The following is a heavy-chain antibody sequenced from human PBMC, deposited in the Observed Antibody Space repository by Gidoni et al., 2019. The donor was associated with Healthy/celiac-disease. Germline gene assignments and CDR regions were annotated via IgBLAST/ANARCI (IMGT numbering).Heavy chain of an antibody. Sequence: QVQLVESGGGVVQPGRSLRLSCAASGFTFRSYAMHWVRQAPGKGLEWVAVISYDGSNKYYADSVKGRFTISRDNSKNTLYLQMNSLRAEDTAVYYCARGRPRTTKPWGAFDIWGQGTMVTVSS. CDR2: ISYDGSNK. J-gene: IGHJ3*02. CDR3: ARGRPRTTKPWGAFDI. D-gene: IGHD3-16*01. V-gene: IGHV3-30*04. CDR1: GFTFRSYA.